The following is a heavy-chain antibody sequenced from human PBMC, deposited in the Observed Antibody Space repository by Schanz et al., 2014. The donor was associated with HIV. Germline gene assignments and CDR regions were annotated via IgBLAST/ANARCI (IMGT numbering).Heavy chain of an antibody. J-gene: IGHJ6*02. CDR1: GYTFTIYD. CDR2: INPNSGAS. V-gene: IGHV1-2*02. Sequence: QIQLVQSGAEVKKPGASVKVSCKASGYTFTIYDINWVRQAPGQGLEWMGWINPNSGASKFVQKFQGRVAMTRDTSMSTAFMEMTRLRSDDTAVYFCARDPSGRPTSTMDVWGQGTTVTVS. D-gene: IGHD1-26*01. CDR3: ARDPSGRPTSTMDV.